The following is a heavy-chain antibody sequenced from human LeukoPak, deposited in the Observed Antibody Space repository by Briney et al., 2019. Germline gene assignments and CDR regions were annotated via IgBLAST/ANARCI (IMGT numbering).Heavy chain of an antibody. J-gene: IGHJ4*02. D-gene: IGHD6-13*01. CDR3: ARGLFPSSSNWYRAY. Sequence: GGSLRLSCVASGFTFSSYRMNWVRQAPGKGLEWVSYISSSSKTIYYADPVKGRFTVSRDNAKNSLYLQMNSLRAEDTAVYYCARGLFPSSSNWYRAYWGQGTLVTVSS. CDR2: ISSSSKTI. V-gene: IGHV3-48*01. CDR1: GFTFSSYR.